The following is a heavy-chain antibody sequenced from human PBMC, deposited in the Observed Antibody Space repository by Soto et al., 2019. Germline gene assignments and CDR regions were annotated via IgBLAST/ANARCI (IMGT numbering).Heavy chain of an antibody. CDR1: GFTFSNYA. V-gene: IGHV3-23*01. Sequence: PGGSLRLSCAASGFTFSNYAMSWVRQAPGKGLEWVSSISETGGKTYYADSVKGRFTISRDNAKNSLYLQMNSLRAEDTAVYYCARDYSSYGPFDYWGQGTLVTVSS. CDR2: ISETGGKT. J-gene: IGHJ4*02. CDR3: ARDYSSYGPFDY. D-gene: IGHD5-18*01.